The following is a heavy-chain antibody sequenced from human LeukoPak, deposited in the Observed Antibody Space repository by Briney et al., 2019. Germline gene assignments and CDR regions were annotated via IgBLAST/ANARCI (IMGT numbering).Heavy chain of an antibody. CDR2: LYYTGRT. CDR3: ARINYYDSSGYYYVVRVGAFDI. Sequence: SETLSLTCSVSGDSISRSDSYWDWIRQPPGKGLEWIGTLYYTGRTYYSPSLKSRVTMSVDTSKNQFSLKLSSVTAADTAVYYCARINYYDSSGYYYVVRVGAFDIWGQGTMVTVSS. J-gene: IGHJ3*02. V-gene: IGHV4-39*01. CDR1: GDSISRSDSY. D-gene: IGHD3-22*01.